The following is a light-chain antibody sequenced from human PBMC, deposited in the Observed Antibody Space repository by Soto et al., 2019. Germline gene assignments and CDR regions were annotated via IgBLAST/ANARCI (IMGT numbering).Light chain of an antibody. V-gene: IGKV3-11*01. J-gene: IGKJ4*01. Sequence: EIVMTQSPATLSLSPGERATLSCRASQSVGTYLAWYQQKPGQAPRLLNYDSSKRATDIPARFSGSGSETDFTLTIGSLESEDFAVDYCQQRSSWPPAFGGGTKVEIK. CDR3: QQRSSWPPA. CDR1: QSVGTY. CDR2: DSS.